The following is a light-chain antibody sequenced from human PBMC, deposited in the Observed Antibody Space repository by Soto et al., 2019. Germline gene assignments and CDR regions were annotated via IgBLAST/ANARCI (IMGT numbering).Light chain of an antibody. CDR3: CSYAGSVL. J-gene: IGLJ2*01. CDR1: STNVGSYNL. Sequence: QSALTQPASVSGSRGQSITISCTGTSTNVGSYNLVSWYQQHPGKAPKLMIYEDSKRPSGVSNRFSGSKSGNTASLTISGLQAEDEADYYCCSYAGSVLFGGGTKVTVL. V-gene: IGLV2-23*01. CDR2: EDS.